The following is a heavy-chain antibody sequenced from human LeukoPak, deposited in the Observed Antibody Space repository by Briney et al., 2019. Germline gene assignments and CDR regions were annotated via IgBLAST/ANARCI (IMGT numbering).Heavy chain of an antibody. CDR1: GFTFSSYN. CDR3: ARDLMGIAYRGAFYY. Sequence: PGGSLRLSCAASGFTFSSYNMNWVRQAPGKGLEWVSSISSSSDYIYYADSVKGRFTISRDNAKNTLYLQMNSLRAEDTAVYYCARDLMGIAYRGAFYYWGQGTLVTVSS. J-gene: IGHJ4*02. V-gene: IGHV3-21*01. CDR2: ISSSSDYI. D-gene: IGHD6-13*01.